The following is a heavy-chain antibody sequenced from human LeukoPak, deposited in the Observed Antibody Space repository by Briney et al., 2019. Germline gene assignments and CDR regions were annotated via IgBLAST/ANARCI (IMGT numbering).Heavy chain of an antibody. CDR1: GYTFTNYG. CDR3: ARDQSVRLLQTSSTYFKHVFAI. J-gene: IGHJ3*02. CDR2: ISAYNGNT. D-gene: IGHD6-13*01. Sequence: ASVKVSCKTSGYTFTNYGISWVRQAPGLGLEWMGWISAYNGNTNYAQKVQGRVTMTTDTSTSTAYMELRSPTFDDTAVYYCARDQSVRLLQTSSTYFKHVFAIWGQGSMVTVSS. V-gene: IGHV1-18*01.